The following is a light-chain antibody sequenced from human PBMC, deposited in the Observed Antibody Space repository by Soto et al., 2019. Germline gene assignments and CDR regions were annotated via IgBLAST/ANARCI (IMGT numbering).Light chain of an antibody. J-gene: IGKJ2*01. Sequence: DIQMTQSPSTLSGSVGDRVTITCRASQSTSSWLAWYQQKPGKAPKLLIYKTSTLESGVPSRFSGSGGGTEFTLTIGCLQPDDFATYYCQQYSSYSYTFGQGTKLEIK. CDR3: QQYSSYSYT. CDR1: QSTSSW. CDR2: KTS. V-gene: IGKV1-5*03.